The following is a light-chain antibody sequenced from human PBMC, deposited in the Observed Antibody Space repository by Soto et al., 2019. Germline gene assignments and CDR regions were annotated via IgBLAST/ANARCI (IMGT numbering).Light chain of an antibody. CDR1: RSVSSN. Sequence: EIVMTQSPATLSVSPGERATFSCRASRSVSSNLARYQQKPGQAPRLLIYGASTRATGIPARFSGSGSGTDFTLTISRLEPDDFAVYYCQQYGSSPGTFGQGTKVDIK. V-gene: IGKV3-15*01. CDR3: QQYGSSPGT. J-gene: IGKJ1*01. CDR2: GAS.